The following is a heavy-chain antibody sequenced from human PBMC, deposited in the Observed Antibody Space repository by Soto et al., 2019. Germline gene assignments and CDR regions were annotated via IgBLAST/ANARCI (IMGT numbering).Heavy chain of an antibody. Sequence: GXSGKVSLKASGYAFRYYDINWVRQAPGQGLEWMGWMSPSTGNTGYAQNFQARVTMTANTAISTAYMELSSLTYDGSAIYYCARYFNPLDVWGQGTTVTVSS. D-gene: IGHD3-9*01. CDR1: GYAFRYYD. J-gene: IGHJ6*02. CDR3: ARYFNPLDV. CDR2: MSPSTGNT. V-gene: IGHV1-8*01.